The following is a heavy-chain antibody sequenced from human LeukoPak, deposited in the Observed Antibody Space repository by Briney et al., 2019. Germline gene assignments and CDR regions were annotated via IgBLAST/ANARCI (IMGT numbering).Heavy chain of an antibody. CDR1: GFTFSNAW. J-gene: IGHJ6*04. CDR3: TTPVGYGSGSSLDYYYYGMDV. D-gene: IGHD3-10*01. V-gene: IGHV3-15*01. CDR2: IKSKTDGGTT. Sequence: PGGSLRLSCAASGFTFSNAWMNWVRQAPGEGLEWVGRIKSKTDGGTTDYAAPVKGRFTISTDDSKNTLYLQMNSLKTEDTAVYYCTTPVGYGSGSSLDYYYYGMDVWGKGTTVTVSS.